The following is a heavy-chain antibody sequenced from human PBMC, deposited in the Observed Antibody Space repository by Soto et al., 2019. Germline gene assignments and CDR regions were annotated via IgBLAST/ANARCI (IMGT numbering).Heavy chain of an antibody. D-gene: IGHD5-12*01. CDR1: GGSIISHL. V-gene: IGHV4-59*11. Sequence: PSETLSLTCTVSGGSIISHLWSWIRQPPGKGLEWIGYVSHSGSTTHNPSLKSRVTISLDTSKNQVSLQLRSVTAADTAVYYCARMDIVATMTDYWGQGTLVTVSS. CDR2: VSHSGST. CDR3: ARMDIVATMTDY. J-gene: IGHJ4*02.